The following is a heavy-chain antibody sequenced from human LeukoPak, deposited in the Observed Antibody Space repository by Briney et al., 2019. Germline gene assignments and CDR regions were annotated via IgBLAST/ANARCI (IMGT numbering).Heavy chain of an antibody. D-gene: IGHD3-16*01. V-gene: IGHV3-11*01. CDR1: GFTFSDYY. Sequence: GGSLRLSCAASGFTFSDYYMSWIRQAPGKGLEWVSYISSSGSTIYYADSVKGRFIISRDNAKNSLYLQMNSLRAEDTAVYYCARDRTLRPRRLIQPGFAEGHYYGMDVWGQGTTVTVSS. J-gene: IGHJ6*02. CDR2: ISSSGSTI. CDR3: ARDRTLRPRRLIQPGFAEGHYYGMDV.